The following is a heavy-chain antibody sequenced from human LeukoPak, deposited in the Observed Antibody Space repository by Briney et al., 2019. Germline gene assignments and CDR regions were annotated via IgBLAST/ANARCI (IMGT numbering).Heavy chain of an antibody. CDR2: INSDGSWT. CDR3: ARGRYYLDS. D-gene: IGHD4-17*01. CDR1: GNYW. Sequence: GGSLRLSCAASGNYWMHWVRQAPGKGLVWVSHINSDGSWTGYADSVKGRFTISKDNAKNTVYLQMNSLRVEDTAVYYCARGRYYLDSWGQGTLVTVSS. V-gene: IGHV3-74*01. J-gene: IGHJ4*02.